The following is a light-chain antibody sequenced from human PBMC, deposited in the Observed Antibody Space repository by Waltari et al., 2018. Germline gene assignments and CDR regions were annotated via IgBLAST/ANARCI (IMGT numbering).Light chain of an antibody. CDR1: GSNIRAGYD. CDR2: GST. J-gene: IGLJ2*01. CDR3: QSYDTSLRVV. V-gene: IGLV1-40*01. Sequence: QSVLTQPPSVSGAPGQRVTISCTGSGSNIRAGYDVPWYQQLPRAAPKLLIYGSTSRPLGVPDRFFGSTSGTSASLAITGLQAEDEADYYCQSYDTSLRVVFGGGTKLTVL.